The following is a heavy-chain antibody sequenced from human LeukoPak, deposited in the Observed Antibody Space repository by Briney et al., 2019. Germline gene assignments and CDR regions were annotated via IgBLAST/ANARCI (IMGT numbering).Heavy chain of an antibody. J-gene: IGHJ4*02. V-gene: IGHV4-38-2*02. CDR3: ARGYDILTGFL. CDR2: IYHSGST. Sequence: SETLSLTCTVSGYSISSGYYWGWIRQPPGKGLEWIGSIYHSGSTYYNPSPKSRVTILVDTSKNQFSLKLSSVTAADTALYYCARGYDILTGFLWGQGTLVTVSS. CDR1: GYSISSGYY. D-gene: IGHD3-9*01.